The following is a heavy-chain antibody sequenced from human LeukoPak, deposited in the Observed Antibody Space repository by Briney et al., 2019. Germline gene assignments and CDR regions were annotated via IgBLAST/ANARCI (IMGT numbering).Heavy chain of an antibody. V-gene: IGHV3-30-3*01. CDR2: ISYDGIIK. D-gene: IGHD6-13*01. Sequence: GGSLRLSCAASGFTLNDYAIHWVRQAPGKGLEWVAAISYDGIIKYYADSVKGRFTISRDNSKNKLYLQMNSLRAEDTAVYYCARERRSSSPGEQQLVRAFDIWGQGTMVTVSS. CDR1: GFTLNDYA. CDR3: ARERRSSSPGEQQLVRAFDI. J-gene: IGHJ3*02.